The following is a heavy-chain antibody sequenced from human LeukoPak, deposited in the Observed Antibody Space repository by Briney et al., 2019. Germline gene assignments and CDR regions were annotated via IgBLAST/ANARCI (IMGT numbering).Heavy chain of an antibody. CDR1: GFTFSSYD. CDR3: AKDGGYDFWSGYDY. J-gene: IGHJ4*02. D-gene: IGHD3-3*01. CDR2: IGTAGDT. Sequence: GGSLRLSCAASGFTFSSYDMHWVRQATGKGLEWVSAIGTAGDTYYPGSVKGRFTISRENAKNSLYLQMNSLRAEDMALYYCAKDGGYDFWSGYDYWGQGTLVTVSS. V-gene: IGHV3-13*01.